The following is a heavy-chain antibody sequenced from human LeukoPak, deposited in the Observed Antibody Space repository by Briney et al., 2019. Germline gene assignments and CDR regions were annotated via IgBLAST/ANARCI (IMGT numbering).Heavy chain of an antibody. CDR3: ASAAGAFDN. CDR2: IWYDGSNK. Sequence: PGGSLRLSCAASGFTFSSYGMHWVRQAPGKGLEWVAVIWYDGSNKYYADSVKGRFTISRDNSKNTLYLQMNTLIIEDTAVYYCASAAGAFDNWGQGTMITVSS. J-gene: IGHJ3*02. CDR1: GFTFSSYG. V-gene: IGHV3-33*01. D-gene: IGHD6-13*01.